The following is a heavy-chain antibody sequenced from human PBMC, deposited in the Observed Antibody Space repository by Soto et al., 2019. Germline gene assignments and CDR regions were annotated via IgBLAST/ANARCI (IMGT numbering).Heavy chain of an antibody. D-gene: IGHD5-18*01. CDR1: GYTLTELS. Sequence: ASVKVSCKVSGYTLTELSMHWVRQAPGKGLEWMGGFDPEDGETIYAQKFQGRVTMTEDTSTDTAYMELSSLRSVDTATYYCARIRDSYGSIDYWGQGTLVTVSS. CDR3: ARIRDSYGSIDY. CDR2: FDPEDGET. V-gene: IGHV1-24*01. J-gene: IGHJ4*02.